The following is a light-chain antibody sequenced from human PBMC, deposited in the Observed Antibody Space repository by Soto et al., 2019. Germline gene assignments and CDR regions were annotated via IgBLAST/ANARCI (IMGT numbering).Light chain of an antibody. V-gene: IGKV3-15*01. Sequence: EIVMTQSPATLSVSPGERATLSCGASQSVSSTFAWYQQKPGQSPRLLIYGAFTRATGIPARFSGSGFGTEFTLAISSLQSEDFAVYYCQQYSDWPYSFGQGTKLEIK. CDR2: GAF. CDR3: QQYSDWPYS. CDR1: QSVSST. J-gene: IGKJ2*01.